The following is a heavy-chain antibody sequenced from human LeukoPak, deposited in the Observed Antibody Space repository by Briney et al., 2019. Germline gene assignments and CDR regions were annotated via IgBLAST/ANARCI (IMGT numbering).Heavy chain of an antibody. CDR3: ARDPGPSTGWYVEYFDP. Sequence: EASVTVSCKASGYTFTSYGISWVRQAPGQGLEWMGWISAVNGITKYAQKFQGRVTLTTDSSTSTAYMELTSLRSDDTAVFYCARDPGPSTGWYVEYFDPWGQGTPVTVSS. CDR2: ISAVNGIT. V-gene: IGHV1-18*01. J-gene: IGHJ5*02. CDR1: GYTFTSYG. D-gene: IGHD6-19*01.